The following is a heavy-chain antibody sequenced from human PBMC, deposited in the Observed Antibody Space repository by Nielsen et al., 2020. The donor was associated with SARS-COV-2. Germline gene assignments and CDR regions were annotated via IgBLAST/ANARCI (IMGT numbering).Heavy chain of an antibody. D-gene: IGHD3-16*01. J-gene: IGHJ5*01. CDR1: GFDFSHHG. V-gene: IGHV3-33*05. CDR3: ARNSNYGNEFIIDS. Sequence: GGSLRLSCAASGFDFSHHGIHWVRQAPGKGLEWVAHISYEGRNRGYADSEKGRFTISRDNSKNTGFLQMNSLRPEDTAFYFCARNSNYGNEFIIDSWGQGTLVTVSS. CDR2: ISYEGRNR.